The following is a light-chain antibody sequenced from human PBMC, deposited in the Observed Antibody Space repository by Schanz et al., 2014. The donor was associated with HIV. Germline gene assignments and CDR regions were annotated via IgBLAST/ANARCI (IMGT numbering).Light chain of an antibody. Sequence: EIVLTQSPGTLSLSPGERAALSCRASQSVTSNLLAWYQQKPGQAPRLLIFGASKRATGIPDRFSGGGSXTEFTLTXXRLEPEDFAVYYCQHYGSSFGPGTKVDIK. V-gene: IGKV3-20*01. CDR1: QSVTSNL. CDR3: QHYGSS. J-gene: IGKJ3*01. CDR2: GAS.